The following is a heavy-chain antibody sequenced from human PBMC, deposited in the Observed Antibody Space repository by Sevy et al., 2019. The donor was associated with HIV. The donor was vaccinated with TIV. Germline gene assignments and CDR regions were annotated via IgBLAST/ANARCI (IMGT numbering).Heavy chain of an antibody. CDR3: ARGLCRGDCYSGFDS. CDR1: GGSISSGGYY. D-gene: IGHD2-21*02. Sequence: SETLSLTCTVSGGSISSGGYYWNWIRQHPGKGLEWVGCIYDSGKTYYTLSLKSRLTIATDTSKNQLSLKLTSVTAADPAVYYCARGLCRGDCYSGFDSWGQGTLVTVSS. CDR2: IYDSGKT. J-gene: IGHJ4*02. V-gene: IGHV4-31*03.